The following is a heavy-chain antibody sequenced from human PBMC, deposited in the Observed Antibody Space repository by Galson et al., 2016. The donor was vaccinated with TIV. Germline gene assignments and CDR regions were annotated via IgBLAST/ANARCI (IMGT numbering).Heavy chain of an antibody. V-gene: IGHV5-51*03. D-gene: IGHD5-18*01. Sequence: QSGAEVTKPGESLKISCKLSGYSFTSNWIGWVRQVPGKGLEWMGFMYPADSDTIYSPSFQGQVIMSADESVSTAYLQWRSLKASDSAMYYCVRAPGYSGYSYGYFDSWGQGTLVIVSS. CDR1: GYSFTSNW. CDR2: MYPADSDT. J-gene: IGHJ4*02. CDR3: VRAPGYSGYSYGYFDS.